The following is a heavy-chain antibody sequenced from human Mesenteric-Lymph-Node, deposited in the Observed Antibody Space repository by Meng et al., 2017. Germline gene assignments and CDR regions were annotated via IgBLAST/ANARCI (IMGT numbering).Heavy chain of an antibody. CDR2: TYYRSKWDN. Sequence: QAHLRHAGPGLAKTWQTLALTCASLGGSFSSHSAAWNGIMQSPSRGHGWRVRTYYRSKWDNDYAVAVKSRITINPDTSKNQFSLQLISVTPEDTAVYYCARGAVGISSFDYWGQGTLVTVSS. J-gene: IGHJ4*02. CDR1: GGSFSSHSAA. CDR3: ARGAVGISSFDY. D-gene: IGHD1-26*01. V-gene: IGHV6-1*01.